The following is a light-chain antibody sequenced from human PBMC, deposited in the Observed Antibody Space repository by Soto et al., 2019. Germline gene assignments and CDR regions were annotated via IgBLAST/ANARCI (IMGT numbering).Light chain of an antibody. V-gene: IGLV2-14*01. CDR3: SSYTSSSLNVV. Sequence: QSALTQPASVSGSPGQSITISCTGTSSDVGGYNYVSWYQQHPGKAPKLMIYDVSNRPSGVSNHFSGSKSGNTASLTISGLQAEDEADYYCSSYTSSSLNVVFGGGTKVTVL. CDR1: SSDVGGYNY. CDR2: DVS. J-gene: IGLJ2*01.